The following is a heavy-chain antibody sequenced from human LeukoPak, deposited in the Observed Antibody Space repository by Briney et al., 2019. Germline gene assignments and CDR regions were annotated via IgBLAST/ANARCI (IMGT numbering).Heavy chain of an antibody. V-gene: IGHV1-18*01. CDR3: ARSGEKGYYGSGSQYYYYMDV. CDR1: GYTFTSYG. J-gene: IGHJ6*03. D-gene: IGHD3-10*01. Sequence: ASVKVSCKASGYTFTSYGISWVRQAPGQGLEWMGWISAYNGNTNYAQKFQGRVTITTDESTSTAYMELSSLRSEDTAVYYCARSGEKGYYGSGSQYYYYMDVWGKGTTVTVSS. CDR2: ISAYNGNT.